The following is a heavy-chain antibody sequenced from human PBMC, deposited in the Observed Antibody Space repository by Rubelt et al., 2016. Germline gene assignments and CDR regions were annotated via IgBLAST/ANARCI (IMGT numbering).Heavy chain of an antibody. D-gene: IGHD3-10*01. Sequence: QVQLQESGPGLVKPSQTLSLTCTVSGGSISSGGYYWSWIRQHPGKGLEWIGYIYYSGSTYYNPSLKGRVTISVDTSKNQFSLKLSSVTAADTAVYYCARDFRGKYPTLDYYYYMDVWGKGTTVTVSS. CDR2: IYYSGST. V-gene: IGHV4-31*03. J-gene: IGHJ6*03. CDR3: ARDFRGKYPTLDYYYYMDV. CDR1: GGSISSGGYY.